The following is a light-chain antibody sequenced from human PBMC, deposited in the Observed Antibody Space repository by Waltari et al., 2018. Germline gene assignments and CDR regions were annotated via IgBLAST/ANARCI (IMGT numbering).Light chain of an antibody. J-gene: IGLJ2*01. V-gene: IGLV2-14*03. CDR3: SSYSTTNTLI. CDR2: DVS. CDR1: SRDIGPYNS. Sequence: QSALTQPASVSGSPGQSIPIPCTGPSRDIGPYNSVSWYQQYTDRAPELLIYDVSHRPSRISNRFSGSKSGYTASLTISDLQAEDEADYFCSSYSTTNTLIFGGGTRLTV.